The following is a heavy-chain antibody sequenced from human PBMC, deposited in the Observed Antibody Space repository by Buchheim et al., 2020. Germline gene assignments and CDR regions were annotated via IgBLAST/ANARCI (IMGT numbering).Heavy chain of an antibody. Sequence: QLQLQESGPGLVKPSETLSLTCTVSGGSMDSSRYYWGWIRQPPGEGLEWIGSIYYTGSAFYNPSLKSRVTISIATSKNQFSLRLKSVTAADTAVYYCARRDWTHWFDPWGQGTL. CDR1: GGSMDSSRYY. CDR3: ARRDWTHWFDP. CDR2: IYYTGSA. V-gene: IGHV4-39*01. J-gene: IGHJ5*02. D-gene: IGHD1-1*01.